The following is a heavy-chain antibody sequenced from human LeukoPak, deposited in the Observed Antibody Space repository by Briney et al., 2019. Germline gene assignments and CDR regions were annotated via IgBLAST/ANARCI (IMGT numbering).Heavy chain of an antibody. V-gene: IGHV4-59*08. Sequence: SATLSLTCTVSGGSISSYYWSWIRQPPGKGLEWIGYIYYSGSTNYNPSLKSRVTISVDTSKNQFSLKLSSVTAADTAVYYCARHKFTMIVVVTVLQEYYFDYWGQGTLVTVSS. CDR3: ARHKFTMIVVVTVLQEYYFDY. CDR2: IYYSGST. CDR1: GGSISSYY. D-gene: IGHD3-22*01. J-gene: IGHJ4*02.